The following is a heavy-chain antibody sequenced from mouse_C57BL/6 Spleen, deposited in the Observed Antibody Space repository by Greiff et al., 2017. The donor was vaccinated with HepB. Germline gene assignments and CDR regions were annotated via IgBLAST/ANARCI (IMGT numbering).Heavy chain of an antibody. D-gene: IGHD2-3*01. CDR2: IDPSDSYT. CDR3: PRWLLPDAMDY. J-gene: IGHJ4*01. Sequence: QVQLQQPGAELVKPGASVKLSCKASGYTFTSYWMQWVKQRPGQGLEWIGEIDPSDSYTNYNQKFKGKATLTVDTSSSTAYMQLSSLTSEDSAVYYCPRWLLPDAMDYWGQGTSVTVSS. CDR1: GYTFTSYW. V-gene: IGHV1-50*01.